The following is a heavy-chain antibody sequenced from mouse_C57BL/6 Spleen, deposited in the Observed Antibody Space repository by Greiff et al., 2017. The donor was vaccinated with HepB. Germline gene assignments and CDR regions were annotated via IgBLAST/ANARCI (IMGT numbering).Heavy chain of an antibody. Sequence: EVQGVESGGGLVKPGGSLKLSCAASGFTFSSYAMSWVRQTPEKRLEWVATISDGGSYTYYPDNVKGRFTISRDNAKNNLYLQMGHLKSEDTAMYYCARDRGGSLFDYWGQGTTLTVSS. J-gene: IGHJ2*01. CDR2: ISDGGSYT. D-gene: IGHD1-1*02. CDR3: ARDRGGSLFDY. CDR1: GFTFSSYA. V-gene: IGHV5-4*01.